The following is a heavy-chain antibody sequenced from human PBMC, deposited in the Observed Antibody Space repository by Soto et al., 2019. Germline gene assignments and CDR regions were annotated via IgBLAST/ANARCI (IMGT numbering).Heavy chain of an antibody. Sequence: QVQLVESGGGLVKPGGSLRLSCAASGFTFSDYYMSWIRQAPGKGLEWVSYISSSGSTIYYADSVKGRFTISRDNAKNSLYLQMNSLRAEDTAVDYCAREYYYDSSGYYLGWFDPWGQGTLVTVSS. CDR1: GFTFSDYY. CDR3: AREYYYDSSGYYLGWFDP. CDR2: ISSSGSTI. J-gene: IGHJ5*02. D-gene: IGHD3-22*01. V-gene: IGHV3-11*01.